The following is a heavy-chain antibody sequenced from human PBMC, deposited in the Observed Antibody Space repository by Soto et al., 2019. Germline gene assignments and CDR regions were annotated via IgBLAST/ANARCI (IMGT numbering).Heavy chain of an antibody. D-gene: IGHD2-15*01. J-gene: IGHJ5*02. CDR3: AKGGCSSCRFDP. CDR1: GGSISSGDYY. V-gene: IGHV4-61*08. CDR2: CHDSGST. Sequence: SETLSLTCTVSGGSISSGDYYWSWIRQPPGKGLEWIGFCHDSGSTNYNPSLKSRVTISLDTSKNQFSLKLASVTAADAAVYYCAKGGCSSCRFDPWGQGTLVTVSS.